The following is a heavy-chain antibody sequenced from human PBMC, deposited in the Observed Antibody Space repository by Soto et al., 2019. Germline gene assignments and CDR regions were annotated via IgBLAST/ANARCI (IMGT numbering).Heavy chain of an antibody. D-gene: IGHD2-15*01. CDR3: AKDSPVGVPLLRDLHD. CDR2: IKQDGSEK. V-gene: IGHV3-7*03. Sequence: GGSLRLSCAASGFTFSSYWMSWVRQAPGKGLEWVANIKQDGSEKYYVDSVKGRFTISRDNAKNSLYLQMNSLRAEDTAVYYCAKDSPVGVPLLRDLHDWGQGTLVTVSS. J-gene: IGHJ1*01. CDR1: GFTFSSYW.